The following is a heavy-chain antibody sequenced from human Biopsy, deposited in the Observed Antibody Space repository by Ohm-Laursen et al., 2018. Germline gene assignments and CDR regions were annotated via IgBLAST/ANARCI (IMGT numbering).Heavy chain of an antibody. D-gene: IGHD3-10*01. J-gene: IGHJ6*02. Sequence: SLRLSCSASGFTFSSYGIHWVRQAPGKGLEWVAVIWYDGSNKYSADSVKGRFSISRDNSKNTVYLQMNSLRAADTAVYYCARDRYYGSESYYSHYNMDVWGQGTTVSVSS. V-gene: IGHV3-33*01. CDR2: IWYDGSNK. CDR1: GFTFSSYG. CDR3: ARDRYYGSESYYSHYNMDV.